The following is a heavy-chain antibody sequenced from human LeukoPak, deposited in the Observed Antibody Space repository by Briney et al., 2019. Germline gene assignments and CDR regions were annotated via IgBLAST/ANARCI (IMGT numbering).Heavy chain of an antibody. CDR2: LYHSGST. D-gene: IGHD6-19*01. V-gene: IGHV4-34*01. J-gene: IGHJ6*03. CDR1: GVSYRGYY. Sequence: SEPLSLPCAVYGVSYRGYYWSWIRPPPGKGVEWIGELYHSGSTHYTPPLKSRVTISVDTSKHQCSLKLSSATAADTAVYYCARVWIGSGWYLPTGNYYMDVWGKGTTVTISS. CDR3: ARVWIGSGWYLPTGNYYMDV.